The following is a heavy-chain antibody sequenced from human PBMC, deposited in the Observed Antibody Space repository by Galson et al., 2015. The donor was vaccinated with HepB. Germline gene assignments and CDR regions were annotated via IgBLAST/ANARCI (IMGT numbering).Heavy chain of an antibody. CDR2: ISPDTYYT. Sequence: SLRLSCAASGFSFSSFAFSWVRQAPGKGLEWVSAISPDTYYTYYTDSVKGRFTISRDNSENTLYLQMNSLTADDTAVYYCARQTRDIVVVVAATPFDYWGQGMLVTVSS. CDR3: ARQTRDIVVVVAATPFDY. J-gene: IGHJ4*02. D-gene: IGHD2-15*01. V-gene: IGHV3-23*01. CDR1: GFSFSSFA.